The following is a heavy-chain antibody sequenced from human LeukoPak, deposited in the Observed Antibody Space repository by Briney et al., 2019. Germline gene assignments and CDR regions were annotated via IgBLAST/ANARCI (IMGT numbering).Heavy chain of an antibody. CDR2: ISGSGGTT. Sequence: GGSLRLSCAASGFTLTTYAMNWVRQAPGKGLEWVSNISGSGGTTYNAGSVKGRFTISRDTSKNTLYLQMNSLRAEDTAVYYCVKGLGQSSNYWGQGTLVTVSS. CDR3: VKGLGQSSNY. J-gene: IGHJ4*02. V-gene: IGHV3-23*01. D-gene: IGHD2-8*01. CDR1: GFTLTTYA.